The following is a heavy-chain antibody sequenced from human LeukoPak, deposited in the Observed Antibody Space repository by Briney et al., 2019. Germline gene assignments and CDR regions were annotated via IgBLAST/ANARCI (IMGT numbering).Heavy chain of an antibody. V-gene: IGHV1-69*05. CDR1: GGTFSSYA. CDR2: IIPIFGTA. CDR3: ARVSIAAAGTLDY. D-gene: IGHD6-13*01. J-gene: IGHJ4*02. Sequence: GASVKVSCKASGGTFSSYAISWVRQAPGQGLEWVGGIIPIFGTANYAQKFQGRVTITTDESTSTAYMELSSLRSEDTVVYYCARVSIAAAGTLDYWGQGTLVTVSS.